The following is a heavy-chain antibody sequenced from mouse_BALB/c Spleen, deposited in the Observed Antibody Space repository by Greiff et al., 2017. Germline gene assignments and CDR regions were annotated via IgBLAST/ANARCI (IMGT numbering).Heavy chain of an antibody. Sequence: EVKVVESGGGLVQPGGSRKLSCAASGFTFSSFGMHWVRQAPEKGLEWVAYISSGSSTIYYADTVKGRFTISRDNPKNTLFLQMTSLRSEDTAMYYCARGNYWGQGTLVTVSA. J-gene: IGHJ3*01. CDR1: GFTFSSFG. V-gene: IGHV5-17*02. CDR2: ISSGSSTI. CDR3: ARGNY. D-gene: IGHD2-1*01.